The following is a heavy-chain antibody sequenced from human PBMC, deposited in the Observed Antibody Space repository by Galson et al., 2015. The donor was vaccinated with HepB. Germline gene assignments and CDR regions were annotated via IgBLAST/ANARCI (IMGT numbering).Heavy chain of an antibody. Sequence: SVKVSCKASGYTFSTYGVSWVRQAPGQGLEWMGWISSYNGDTKRAQKVQDRLTMTTDTSTSTAYMELRSLRFDDTAVYYCARVWLSGGFNGNGFDIWGQGTMVTVSS. CDR2: ISSYNGDT. CDR1: GYTFSTYG. D-gene: IGHD3-10*01. CDR3: ARVWLSGGFNGNGFDI. J-gene: IGHJ3*02. V-gene: IGHV1-18*04.